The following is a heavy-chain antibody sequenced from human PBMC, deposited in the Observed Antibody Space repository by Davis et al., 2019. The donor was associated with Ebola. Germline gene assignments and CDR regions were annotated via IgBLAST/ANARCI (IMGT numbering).Heavy chain of an antibody. CDR2: INPHNGNT. Sequence: AASVKVSCKASGGTFSRYTFTWVRQAPGQGLEWMGWINPHNGNTNYAQNVQGRVTITADESTSTAYMELSSLRSEDTAVYYCATHTIFGVVKYYYGMDVWGKGTTVTVSS. V-gene: IGHV1-69*13. D-gene: IGHD3-3*01. CDR1: GGTFSRYT. J-gene: IGHJ6*04. CDR3: ATHTIFGVVKYYYGMDV.